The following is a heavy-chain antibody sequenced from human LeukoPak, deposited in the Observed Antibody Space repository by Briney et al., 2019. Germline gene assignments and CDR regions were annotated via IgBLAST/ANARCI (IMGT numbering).Heavy chain of an antibody. D-gene: IGHD1-26*01. Sequence: SETLSLTCTVSGGPISSYYWSWIRQPPGKGLEWIGYIYYSGSTNYNPSLKSRVTISVDTSKNQFSLKLSSVAAADTAVYYCARVGRGFLDYWGQGTLVTVSS. J-gene: IGHJ4*02. CDR3: ARVGRGFLDY. CDR2: IYYSGST. V-gene: IGHV4-59*08. CDR1: GGPISSYY.